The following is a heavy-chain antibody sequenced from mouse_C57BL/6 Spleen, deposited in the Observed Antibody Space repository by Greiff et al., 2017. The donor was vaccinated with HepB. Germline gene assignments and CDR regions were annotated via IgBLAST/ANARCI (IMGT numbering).Heavy chain of an antibody. J-gene: IGHJ4*01. V-gene: IGHV1-26*01. CDR1: GYTFTDYY. CDR2: INPNNGGT. D-gene: IGHD2-4*01. CDR3: ARRGNYDYDNAMDY. Sequence: VQLQQSGPELVKPGASVKISCKASGYTFTDYYMNWVKQSHGKSLEWIGDINPNNGGTSYNQKFKGKATLTVDKSSSTAYMELRSLTSEDSAVYYCARRGNYDYDNAMDYWGQGTSVTVSS.